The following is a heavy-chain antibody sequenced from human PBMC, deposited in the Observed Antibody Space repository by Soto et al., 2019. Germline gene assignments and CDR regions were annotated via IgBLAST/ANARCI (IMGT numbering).Heavy chain of an antibody. Sequence: QLQLQESGPGLVKPSETLSLTCTVSGGSISSSSYYWGWIRQPPGKGLEWIGSIYYSGSTYYNPSLKSRVPISVDTSKNQFSLKLSSVTAADTAVYYCARLGGDYLDYWGQGTLVTVSS. J-gene: IGHJ4*02. V-gene: IGHV4-39*01. CDR3: ARLGGDYLDY. CDR1: GGSISSSSYY. D-gene: IGHD4-17*01. CDR2: IYYSGST.